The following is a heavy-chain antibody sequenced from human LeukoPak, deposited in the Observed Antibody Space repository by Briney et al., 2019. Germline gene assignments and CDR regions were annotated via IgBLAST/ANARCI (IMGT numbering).Heavy chain of an antibody. J-gene: IGHJ1*01. Sequence: GESLKISCKGSGYSFTSYWIGWVRQMPGKGLEWMGIIYPGDSDTRYSPSFQGQVTISADKSISTAYLQWSSLKASDTAMYYCTRPPIGANGYNEYFQHWGQGTLVTVSS. V-gene: IGHV5-51*01. D-gene: IGHD5-24*01. CDR2: IYPGDSDT. CDR3: TRPPIGANGYNEYFQH. CDR1: GYSFTSYW.